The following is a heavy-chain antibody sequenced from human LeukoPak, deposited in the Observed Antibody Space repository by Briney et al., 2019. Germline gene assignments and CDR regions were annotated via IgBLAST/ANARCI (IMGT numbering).Heavy chain of an antibody. CDR3: ARDFGYYDFWSGYLLMDV. CDR2: VSEK. Sequence: VSEKYYVASVKGRFTISRDNAKNSLYLQMNSLRAEDTAVYYFARDFGYYDFWSGYLLMDVWGKGTTVTVSS. D-gene: IGHD3-3*01. J-gene: IGHJ6*03. V-gene: IGHV3-7*01.